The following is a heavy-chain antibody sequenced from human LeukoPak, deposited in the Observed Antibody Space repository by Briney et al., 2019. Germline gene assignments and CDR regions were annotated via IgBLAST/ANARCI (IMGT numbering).Heavy chain of an antibody. CDR2: IYSGGST. CDR1: GFTVSSNY. Sequence: GGSLRVSCAASGFTVSSNYMSWVRQAPGKGLEWVSVIYSGGSTYYADSVKGRFTISRDNAKNSLYLQMNSLRAEDTAVYYCARDVLLWFGERRTDYWGQGTLVTVSS. J-gene: IGHJ4*02. CDR3: ARDVLLWFGERRTDY. D-gene: IGHD3-10*01. V-gene: IGHV3-66*01.